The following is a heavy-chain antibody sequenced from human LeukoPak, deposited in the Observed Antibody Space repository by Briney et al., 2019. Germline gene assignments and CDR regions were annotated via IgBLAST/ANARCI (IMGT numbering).Heavy chain of an antibody. CDR3: TREGRYSSSWYDY. J-gene: IGHJ4*02. CDR2: IRSKSYGGST. D-gene: IGHD6-13*01. Sequence: GGSLRLSCTASGSVSGDDALNWFRQAPGKRLEWVGFIRSKSYGGSTEYAASVKGRFTISRDDSKSIAYLQMNSLKTEDTAVYYCTREGRYSSSWYDYWGQGTLVTVSS. V-gene: IGHV3-49*03. CDR1: GSVSGDDA.